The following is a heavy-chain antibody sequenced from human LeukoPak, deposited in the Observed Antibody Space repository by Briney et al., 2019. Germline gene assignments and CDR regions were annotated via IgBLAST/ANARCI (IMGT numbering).Heavy chain of an antibody. D-gene: IGHD6-19*01. Sequence: PGGSLRLSCAASGFTFSSYGMSWVRQAPGKGLEWVSAISGSGGSTYYADSVKGRFTISRDSSKNTLYLQMNSLRAEEPAVYYCAKDEEQWLVPSYWGQGTLVTVSS. CDR2: ISGSGGST. J-gene: IGHJ4*02. V-gene: IGHV3-23*01. CDR3: AKDEEQWLVPSY. CDR1: GFTFSSYG.